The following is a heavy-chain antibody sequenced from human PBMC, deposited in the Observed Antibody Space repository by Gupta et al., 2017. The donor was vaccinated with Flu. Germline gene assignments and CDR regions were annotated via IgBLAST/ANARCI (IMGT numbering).Heavy chain of an antibody. J-gene: IGHJ4*02. D-gene: IGHD5-12*01. CDR3: AKGCGYIVSYPLGY. CDR1: GFPFNNFA. CDR2: LSGSGGSI. V-gene: IGHV3-23*01. Sequence: EVQLLESGGGLVQPGGSLRLSCAASGFPFNNFAMSWVRQAPGKGLEWVSALSGSGGSIYYADSVKGRFTISRDNSKNTLYLQMTRLRAADTAVYYGAKGCGYIVSYPLGYWGQGTLVTVSS.